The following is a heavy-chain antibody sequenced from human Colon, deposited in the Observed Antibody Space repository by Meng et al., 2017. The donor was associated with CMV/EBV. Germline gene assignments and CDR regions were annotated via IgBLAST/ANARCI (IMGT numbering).Heavy chain of an antibody. Sequence: LVQLGAEVKKPGASVKVSFKAPEYTFPGYYMHWGRQAPGQGLEWMGWINPNSGGTNYAQKFQGRVTMTRDTSITTAYMELSRLRSDDTAVYYCARDWYPGDRRGSFDYWGQGTLVTVSS. CDR1: EYTFPGYY. CDR3: ARDWYPGDRRGSFDY. CDR2: INPNSGGT. J-gene: IGHJ4*02. D-gene: IGHD3-22*01. V-gene: IGHV1-2*02.